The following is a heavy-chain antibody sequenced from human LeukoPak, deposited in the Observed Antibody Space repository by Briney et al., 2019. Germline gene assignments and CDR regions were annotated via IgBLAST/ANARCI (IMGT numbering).Heavy chain of an antibody. CDR1: GGSISSYY. D-gene: IGHD3-10*01. Sequence: SETLSLTCTVSGGSISSYYWSWLRQPPGKGLEWIGYIYYSGGTNYNPSLKSRVTISVDTSKNQFSLKLSSVTAADTAVYYCARHGGYDAFDIWGQGTMVTVSS. V-gene: IGHV4-59*08. CDR2: IYYSGGT. CDR3: ARHGGYDAFDI. J-gene: IGHJ3*02.